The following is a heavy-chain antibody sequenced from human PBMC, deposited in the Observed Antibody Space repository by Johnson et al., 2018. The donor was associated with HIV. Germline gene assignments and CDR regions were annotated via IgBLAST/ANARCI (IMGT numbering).Heavy chain of an antibody. Sequence: QVQLVESGGGVVQPGRSLRLSCAASGFTFSSYAMHWVRQAPAKGLEWVAVISYDGSDKYYADSVKGRFTISRDNSKNTLYLQMNSLRAEDTAVYYCAKSLFSISWPYDAFDMWGQGTMVTVS. CDR3: AKSLFSISWPYDAFDM. V-gene: IGHV3-30*04. CDR2: ISYDGSDK. CDR1: GFTFSSYA. J-gene: IGHJ3*02. D-gene: IGHD2/OR15-2a*01.